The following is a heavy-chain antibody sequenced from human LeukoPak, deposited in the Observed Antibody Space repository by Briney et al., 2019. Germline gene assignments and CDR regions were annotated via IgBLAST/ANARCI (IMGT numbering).Heavy chain of an antibody. D-gene: IGHD2/OR15-2a*01. CDR3: ARGGLSIMGY. CDR2: ISSSGSTK. Sequence: GGSLRLSCGASGISFSSYSMNWVRQAPGKGLEWVSYISSSGSTKYYADSVKGRFTISRDNARNSLYLQMNSLRAEDTAVYFCARGGLSIMGYWGQGTLVTVSS. V-gene: IGHV3-48*01. J-gene: IGHJ4*02. CDR1: GISFSSYS.